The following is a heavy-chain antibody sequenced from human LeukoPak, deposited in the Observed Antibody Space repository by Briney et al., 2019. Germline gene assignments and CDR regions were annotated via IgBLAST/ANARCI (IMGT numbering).Heavy chain of an antibody. CDR2: IRSRSAGGTT. V-gene: IGHV3-15*01. J-gene: IGHJ4*02. Sequence: GGSLGLSCAASGLTFNNARMSWVRQAPGKGLEWVGRIRSRSAGGTTDYGAPVKGRFTISRDDSKNTLYLQVNSLKTEDTAVYYCSTGGGTHDYWGQGTLVTVSS. D-gene: IGHD2-15*01. CDR1: GLTFNNAR. CDR3: STGGGTHDY.